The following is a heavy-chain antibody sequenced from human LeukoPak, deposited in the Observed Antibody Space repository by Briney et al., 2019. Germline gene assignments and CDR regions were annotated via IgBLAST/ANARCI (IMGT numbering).Heavy chain of an antibody. D-gene: IGHD3-10*01. CDR1: GFAFNTYA. Sequence: QPGRSLRLSCAASGFAFNTYAMHWVRQAPGKGLEWVTLIWHDGSHKFYIDSVRGRFTISRDNSRNTVYLQMNGLRAEDTAVYYCAREISGSGSYPDYWGQGTLVTVSS. J-gene: IGHJ4*02. CDR2: IWHDGSHK. V-gene: IGHV3-33*01. CDR3: AREISGSGSYPDY.